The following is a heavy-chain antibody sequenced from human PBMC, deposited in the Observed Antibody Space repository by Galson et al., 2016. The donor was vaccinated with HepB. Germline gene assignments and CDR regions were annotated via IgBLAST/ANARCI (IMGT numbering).Heavy chain of an antibody. V-gene: IGHV3-48*01. CDR3: AKVDCGGDCKRFDY. CDR1: GFTFSSYS. J-gene: IGHJ4*02. CDR2: ISSSGTTI. Sequence: SLRLSCAASGFTFSSYSMNWVRQAPGKGLEWLSYISSSGTTIYYADSVKGRSTISRDNSKNTLYLQMSSLRAEDTALYYCAKVDCGGDCKRFDYWGQGTLVTVSS. D-gene: IGHD2-21*02.